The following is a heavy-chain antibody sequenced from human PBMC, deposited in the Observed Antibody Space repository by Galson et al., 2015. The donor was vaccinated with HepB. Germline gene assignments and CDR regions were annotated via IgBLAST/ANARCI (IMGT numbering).Heavy chain of an antibody. D-gene: IGHD6-19*01. CDR1: GYTFSTHW. Sequence: QSGAEVKKPGESLMISCEASGYTFSTHWIGWVRQMSGKGLEWMGIIYPGDSDTKFSPSFQGQVTISVDKSKSTAYLQWRSLKASDTAMYYCARHSSGGTTYWYFDLWGRGTRVTVSS. V-gene: IGHV5-51*01. CDR3: ARHSSGGTTYWYFDL. J-gene: IGHJ2*01. CDR2: IYPGDSDT.